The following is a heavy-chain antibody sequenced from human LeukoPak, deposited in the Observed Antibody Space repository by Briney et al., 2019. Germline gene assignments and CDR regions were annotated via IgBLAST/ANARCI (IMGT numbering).Heavy chain of an antibody. V-gene: IGHV4-59*08. D-gene: IGHD3-16*01. Sequence: TATLSLTCTVSGGSFSSHYWSWIRQPPRKGLEWIAYIYVSGSTNYNPSLESRVTISVDTSKSQLSLRLSSVTAADTAVYYCARHSTGGQSWYFDLWGRGTLVTVSA. J-gene: IGHJ2*01. CDR2: IYVSGST. CDR3: ARHSTGGQSWYFDL. CDR1: GGSFSSHY.